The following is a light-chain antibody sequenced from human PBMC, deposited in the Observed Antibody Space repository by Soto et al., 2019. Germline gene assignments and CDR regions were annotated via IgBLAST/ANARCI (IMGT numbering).Light chain of an antibody. CDR2: WAS. V-gene: IGKV4-1*01. CDR1: QSVLYSSNNKNY. CDR3: QQYCSTLWT. J-gene: IGKJ1*01. Sequence: DIVMTQSPDSLAVSLGERATINCKSSQSVLYSSNNKNYLAWYQQKPGQPPKLLIYWASTRESGVPDRCSGSGSGTDFTLTISSLQAEDVAVYYCQQYCSTLWTFGQGTKVEIK.